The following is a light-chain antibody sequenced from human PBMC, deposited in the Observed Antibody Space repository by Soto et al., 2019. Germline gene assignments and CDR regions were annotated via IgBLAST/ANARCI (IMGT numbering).Light chain of an antibody. V-gene: IGLV2-8*01. J-gene: IGLJ1*01. CDR2: EVN. Sequence: QSALTQPPSPSGPPGQSVAIPCTETSIDVGGYNYVSWYQQHPGKAPKLMIYEVNKRPSGVPDRFSGSKSGNTASLTVSGLQAEDEADYYCSSYAGSSNVFGTGTKLTVL. CDR3: SSYAGSSNV. CDR1: SIDVGGYNY.